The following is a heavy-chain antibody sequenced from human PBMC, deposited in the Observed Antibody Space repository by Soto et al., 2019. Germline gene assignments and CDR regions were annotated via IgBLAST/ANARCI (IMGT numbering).Heavy chain of an antibody. Sequence: PSETLSLTCAVYGGSFSDYYWNWIRQPPGKGLEWIGEIYHSGSTNYNPSLKSRVTISVDTSKNQFSLKLSSVTAADTAVYFCARGNVDTAMVTGLYFDYWGQGTLVTVSS. V-gene: IGHV4-34*01. D-gene: IGHD5-18*01. CDR3: ARGNVDTAMVTGLYFDY. CDR1: GGSFSDYY. CDR2: IYHSGST. J-gene: IGHJ4*02.